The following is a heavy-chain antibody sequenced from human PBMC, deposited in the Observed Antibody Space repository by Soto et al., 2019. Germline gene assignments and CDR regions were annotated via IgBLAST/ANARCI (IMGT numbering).Heavy chain of an antibody. CDR3: ARGPFPLHIVVVTAPNDAFDI. Sequence: ASVRVSCKASGYTFPSYYMNWVRQAPGQGLEGMGIINPSGGSTSYAQKFQGRVTMTRGTSTSTGYMELSSLRSEDTAVYYCARGPFPLHIVVVTAPNDAFDIWGQGTMVTVSS. J-gene: IGHJ3*02. V-gene: IGHV1-46*01. CDR2: INPSGGST. D-gene: IGHD2-21*02. CDR1: GYTFPSYY.